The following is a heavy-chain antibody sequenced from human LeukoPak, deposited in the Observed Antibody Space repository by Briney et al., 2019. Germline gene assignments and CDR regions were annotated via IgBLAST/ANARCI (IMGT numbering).Heavy chain of an antibody. CDR1: GFTVSSNY. Sequence: GGSLRLSCAASGFTVSSNYMSWVRQAPGKGLEWVSVIYSGGSTYYADSVKGRFTISRDNSKNTLYLQMNSLRAEDTAVYYCARDTIAAAGTTSWAYYYYGMDVWGQGTTVTVSS. CDR2: IYSGGST. CDR3: ARDTIAAAGTTSWAYYYYGMDV. D-gene: IGHD6-13*01. V-gene: IGHV3-66*01. J-gene: IGHJ6*02.